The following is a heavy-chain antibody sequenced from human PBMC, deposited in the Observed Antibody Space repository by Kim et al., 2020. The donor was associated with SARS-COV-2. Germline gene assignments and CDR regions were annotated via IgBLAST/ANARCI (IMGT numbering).Heavy chain of an antibody. CDR1: GFSFTGYF. CDR2: INPYGGGT. V-gene: IGHV1-2*02. CDR3: VGTSAVTTSFDF. Sequence: ASVKVSCKAPGFSFTGYFIHWVRRAPGQGLEYMGWINPYGGGTHYSEKFQGRVTMTGDASINTAFVEVSRLRSDDTAVYYCVGTSAVTTSFDFWGQGSLVTVSA. D-gene: IGHD4-17*01. J-gene: IGHJ4*02.